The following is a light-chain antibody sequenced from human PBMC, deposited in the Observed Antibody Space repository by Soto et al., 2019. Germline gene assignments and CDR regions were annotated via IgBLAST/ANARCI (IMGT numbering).Light chain of an antibody. CDR2: EVT. V-gene: IGLV2-14*01. Sequence: QSVLTQPASVSESPGQSITISCTGSSSDVGVSTFVSWYRQHPGKAPQLIIYEVTNRPSGVSNRFSGSKSGDTASLTVSGLQAEDEGDYYWSSYTTRHGLVFGGGTKLTVL. CDR3: SSYTTRHGLV. J-gene: IGLJ3*02. CDR1: SSDVGVSTF.